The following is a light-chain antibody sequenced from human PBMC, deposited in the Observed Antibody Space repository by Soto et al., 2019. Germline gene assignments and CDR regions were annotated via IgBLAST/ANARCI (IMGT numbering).Light chain of an antibody. CDR3: AAWDDSLNGHVV. J-gene: IGLJ2*01. CDR2: SNN. CDR1: NSNIESNT. V-gene: IGLV1-44*01. Sequence: QSVLTQPPSASGTPGQRVTISCSGSNSNIESNTVNWYQQLPGTAPKLLIYSNNQRPSGVPDRFSGSKSGTSASLAISGLQSDDEADDYCAAWDDSLNGHVVFGGGTKVTVL.